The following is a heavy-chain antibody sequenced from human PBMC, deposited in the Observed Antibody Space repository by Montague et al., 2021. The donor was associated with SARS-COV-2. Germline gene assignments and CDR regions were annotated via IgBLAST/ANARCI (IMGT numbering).Heavy chain of an antibody. J-gene: IGHJ6*02. CDR2: IYYSGDT. V-gene: IGHV4-59*01. D-gene: IGHD3-22*01. CDR1: GGSLIGYY. Sequence: SETLSLTCTVSGGSLIGYYWNWIRQSPGKGLEWIAYIYYSGDTNYNPSLKSRVTVSVDASMTQFSLKLTSVSAADTAVYYCARASYDSVCYYYTGPLDVWGQGSTVTVSS. CDR3: ARASYDSVCYYYTGPLDV.